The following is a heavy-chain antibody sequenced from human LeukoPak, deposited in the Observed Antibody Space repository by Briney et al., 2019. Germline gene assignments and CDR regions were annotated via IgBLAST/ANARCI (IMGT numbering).Heavy chain of an antibody. CDR1: GGSISSYY. CDR2: IYTSGST. D-gene: IGHD6-13*01. CDR3: AREAKSIVREKAGTFDY. V-gene: IGHV4-4*07. Sequence: SETLSLTCTVSGGSISSYYWSWIRQPAGKGLEWIGRIYTSGSTNYNPSLKSRVTMSVDTSKNQFSLKLSSVTAADTAVYYCAREAKSIVREKAGTFDYWGQGTLVTVSS. J-gene: IGHJ4*02.